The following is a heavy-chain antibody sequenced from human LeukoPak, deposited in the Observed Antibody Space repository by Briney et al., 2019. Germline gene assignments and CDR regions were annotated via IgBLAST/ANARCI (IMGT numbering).Heavy chain of an antibody. D-gene: IGHD6-19*01. CDR1: GCTFTGYY. V-gene: IGHV1-2*02. J-gene: IGHJ4*02. CDR2: INPNSGGT. CDR3: ARDRIAVAGTVDS. Sequence: GASVKVSCKASGCTFTGYYLHWVRQAPGQGLEWMGWINPNSGGTDYAQKFQGRVTMTRDTSISTAYMELSRLRSDDTAVYYCARDRIAVAGTVDSWGQGTLVTVSS.